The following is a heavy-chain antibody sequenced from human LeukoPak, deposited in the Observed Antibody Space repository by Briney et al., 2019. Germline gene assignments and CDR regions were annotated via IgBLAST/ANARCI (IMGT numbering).Heavy chain of an antibody. V-gene: IGHV3-30*02. CDR2: IRYDGSNK. CDR3: AKGLGNYFDH. J-gene: IGHJ4*02. CDR1: GFIFSSYG. D-gene: IGHD7-27*01. Sequence: GGSLRLSCAASGFIFSSYGMHWVRQAPGKGLEWVSFIRYDGSNKYYGDAVRGRFTISRDNSKSTLYLQMDSLRPEDTAVYYCAKGLGNYFDHWGQGTLVTVPS.